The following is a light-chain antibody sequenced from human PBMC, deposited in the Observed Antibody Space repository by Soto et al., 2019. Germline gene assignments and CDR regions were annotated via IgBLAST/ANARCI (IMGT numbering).Light chain of an antibody. CDR3: QQYNNWLRT. CDR1: QRVSSN. J-gene: IGKJ1*01. V-gene: IGKV3-15*01. Sequence: EIGVTQAPATLSVSPREKNNPSCRARQRVSSNLVWYQQKPGQAPRLLIYGASTRATGIPARFSGSGSGTEFTLTISSLQSEDFAVYYCQQYNNWLRTFGQGTKV. CDR2: GAS.